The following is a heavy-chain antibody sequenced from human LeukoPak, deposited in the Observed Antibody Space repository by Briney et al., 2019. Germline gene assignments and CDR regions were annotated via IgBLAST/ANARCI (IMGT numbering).Heavy chain of an antibody. D-gene: IGHD6-19*01. CDR2: ISSSSSYI. CDR1: GFTFTTYW. V-gene: IGHV3-21*01. Sequence: GGSLRLSCAASGFTFTTYWMGWVRQAPGKGLEWVSSISSSSSYIYYADSVKGRFTISRDNAKSSLYLQMNSLRAEDTAVYYCARFMGSGQPLVDFWGQGTLVTVSS. J-gene: IGHJ4*02. CDR3: ARFMGSGQPLVDF.